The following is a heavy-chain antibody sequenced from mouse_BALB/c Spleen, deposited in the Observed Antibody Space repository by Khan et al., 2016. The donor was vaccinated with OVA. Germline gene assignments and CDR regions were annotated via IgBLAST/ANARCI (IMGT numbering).Heavy chain of an antibody. J-gene: IGHJ3*01. Sequence: EVQLVESGPGLVKPSQSLSLTCTVTGYSITSDYAWNWIRQFPGNKLEWMGYIHYSGSTSYIPSLKSRISITRDPSKNQFFLHLNSVTSEDTATYYCARGRAYWGQGTLVTVAA. CDR2: IHYSGST. V-gene: IGHV3-2*02. CDR3: ARGRAY. CDR1: GYSITSDYA. D-gene: IGHD3-3*01.